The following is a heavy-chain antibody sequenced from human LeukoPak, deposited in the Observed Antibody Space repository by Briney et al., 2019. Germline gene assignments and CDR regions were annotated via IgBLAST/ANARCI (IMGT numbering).Heavy chain of an antibody. CDR3: ARGPYGSRDYFDY. V-gene: IGHV4-59*01. J-gene: IGHJ4*02. CDR2: IYNSWRP. D-gene: IGHD3-10*01. CDR1: AVSISSYY. Sequence: SETLSLTCTVSAVSISSYYWSWIRQTPGKGLEWIGYIYNSWRPNYLPSLKSRVTISLDTSKNQFSLKVSSVTAADTAVYYCARGPYGSRDYFDYWGQGTRVSFCS.